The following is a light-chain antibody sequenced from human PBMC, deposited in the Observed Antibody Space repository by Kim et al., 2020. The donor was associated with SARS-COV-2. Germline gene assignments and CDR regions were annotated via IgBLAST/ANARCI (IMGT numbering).Light chain of an antibody. CDR1: SSDVGSYNL. Sequence: QSALTQPASVSGSPGQSITISCTGTSSDVGSYNLVSWYQQHPGKAPKLIIYEVTKRPSGVSNRFSGSKSGNTASLTISGLQAEDEADYYCCSYAGRSTLVFGGGTQLTVL. CDR3: CSYAGRSTLV. CDR2: EVT. J-gene: IGLJ2*01. V-gene: IGLV2-23*02.